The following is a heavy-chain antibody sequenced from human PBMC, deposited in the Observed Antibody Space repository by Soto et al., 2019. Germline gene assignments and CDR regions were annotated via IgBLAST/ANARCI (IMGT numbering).Heavy chain of an antibody. CDR1: GFTFSSYA. J-gene: IGHJ4*02. Sequence: QVQLVESGGGVVQPGRSLRLSCAASGFTFSSYAMHWVRQAPGKGLEWVAVISYDGSDKYYADSVKGRFTISRDNSKNTLNLQMNCLRADDTAVYYCAKALGELSPESYDYWGQGTLFTVSS. CDR2: ISYDGSDK. CDR3: AKALGELSPESYDY. V-gene: IGHV3-30*18. D-gene: IGHD3-16*02.